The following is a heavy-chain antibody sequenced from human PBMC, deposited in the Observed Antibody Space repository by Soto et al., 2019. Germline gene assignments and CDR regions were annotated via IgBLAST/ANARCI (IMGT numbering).Heavy chain of an antibody. CDR1: CGSISSGGYY. J-gene: IGHJ4*02. V-gene: IGHV4-31*03. CDR3: ARVGGTYDRALLDY. Sequence: PSETLSLTCTVSCGSISSGGYYWSWIRQHPGKGLEWIGYIYYSGSTYYNPSLKSRVTISVDTSKNQFSLKLSSVTAADTAVYYCARVGGTYDRALLDYWGQGTLVTVSS. CDR2: IYYSGST. D-gene: IGHD3-22*01.